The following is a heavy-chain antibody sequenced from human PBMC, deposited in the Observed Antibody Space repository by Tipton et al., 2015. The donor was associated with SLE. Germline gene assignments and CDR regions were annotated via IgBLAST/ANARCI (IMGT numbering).Heavy chain of an antibody. Sequence: TLSLTCTVSGHSISSGFYWGWIRQPPGKGLEWIGNIYHSGSTFYNPSLKSRVTISVDTSKNQFSLKLSSVTAADTAVYYCARVGYSSSSSFQHWGQGTLVTVSS. J-gene: IGHJ1*01. CDR3: ARVGYSSSSSFQH. V-gene: IGHV4-38-2*02. CDR1: GHSISSGFY. D-gene: IGHD6-6*01. CDR2: IYHSGST.